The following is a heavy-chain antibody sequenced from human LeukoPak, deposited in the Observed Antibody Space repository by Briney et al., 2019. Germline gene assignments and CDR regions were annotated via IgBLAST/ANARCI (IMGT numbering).Heavy chain of an antibody. CDR1: GFTVSNHY. J-gene: IGHJ4*02. CDR3: ARLPSY. Sequence: GGSLRLTCAASGFTVSNHYMTWVRQAPGKGLEWVSVIYDGGSTYYADSVKGRFTISRDSSKNTLYLQMNSLRVEDTAVYYCARLPSYWGRGTLVTVSS. CDR2: IYDGGST. V-gene: IGHV3-66*02.